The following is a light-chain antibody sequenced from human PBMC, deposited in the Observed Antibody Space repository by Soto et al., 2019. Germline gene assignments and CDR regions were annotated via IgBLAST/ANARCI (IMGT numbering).Light chain of an antibody. CDR3: QQLNSYPLIS. CDR1: QGISSD. CDR2: AAS. Sequence: DIQLTQSPTFLSASVGDRVTITCRAGQGISSDLAWYQQKPGKAPKLLIYAASTLQSGVPPRFSGSGSGTEFILTIRSLQPEDFATYYCQQLNSYPLISFGPGTKVDIK. V-gene: IGKV1-9*01. J-gene: IGKJ3*01.